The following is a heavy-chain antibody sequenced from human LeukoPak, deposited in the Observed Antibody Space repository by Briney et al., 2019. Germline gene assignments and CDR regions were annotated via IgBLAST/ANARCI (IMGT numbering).Heavy chain of an antibody. Sequence: GGSLRLSCATSGFTFSSYSMNWVRQAPGKGLEWVSYITSSSSTTYYADSVKGRFTISRDNAKNSLYLQMNSLRAEDTALYYCAKRPRSGWYFDYWGQGTLVTVSS. V-gene: IGHV3-48*04. J-gene: IGHJ4*02. CDR2: ITSSSSTT. CDR3: AKRPRSGWYFDY. D-gene: IGHD6-19*01. CDR1: GFTFSSYS.